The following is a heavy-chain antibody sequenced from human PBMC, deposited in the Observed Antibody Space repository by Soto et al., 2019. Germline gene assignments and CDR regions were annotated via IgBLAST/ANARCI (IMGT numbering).Heavy chain of an antibody. CDR2: IIPIFGTA. V-gene: IGHV1-69*13. J-gene: IGHJ4*02. CDR3: ARDEVRRFYGSGCYSQFDY. D-gene: IGHD3-10*01. Sequence: SVKVSCKASESTLSSYAISWVRQAPGQGLEWMGGIIPIFGTANYAQKFQGRVTITPDESTITAYMELSSLRSEDTAVYYCARDEVRRFYGSGCYSQFDYWGEGILVTDS. CDR1: ESTLSSYA.